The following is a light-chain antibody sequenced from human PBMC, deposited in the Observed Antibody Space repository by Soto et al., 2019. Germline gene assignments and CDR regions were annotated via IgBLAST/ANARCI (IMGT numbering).Light chain of an antibody. J-gene: IGLJ2*01. Sequence: QAVVTQPPSASGTPGQRVTISCSGSTSNVGINSVFWYQHLPGTAPKLLIYRSNQRASGVPDRFSGSKSGTSASLAISGLRSEDKADYYCAAWDDSLSGQVFGGGTKVTVL. CDR1: TSNVGINS. CDR2: RSN. V-gene: IGLV1-47*01. CDR3: AAWDDSLSGQV.